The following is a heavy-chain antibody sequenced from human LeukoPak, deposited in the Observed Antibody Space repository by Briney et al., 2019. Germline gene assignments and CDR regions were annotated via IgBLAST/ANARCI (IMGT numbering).Heavy chain of an antibody. J-gene: IGHJ6*02. CDR3: ARDSTKYYYYGMDV. D-gene: IGHD5/OR15-5a*01. CDR1: GYTFTSYG. V-gene: IGHV1-18*01. Sequence: ASVKVSCKASGYTFTSYGISWVRQAPGQGLEWMGWISAYNGNTNYAQKPQGRVTMTTDTSTSTAYMELRSLRSDDTAVYYCARDSTKYYYYGMDVWGQGTTVTVSS. CDR2: ISAYNGNT.